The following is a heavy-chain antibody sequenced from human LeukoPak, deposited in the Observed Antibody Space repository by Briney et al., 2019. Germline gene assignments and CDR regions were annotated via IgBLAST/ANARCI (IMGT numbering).Heavy chain of an antibody. J-gene: IGHJ4*02. V-gene: IGHV4-4*07. CDR2: IFISGST. CDR1: GDSISCCY. D-gene: IGHD2-21*01. CDR3: VRQGYNCGAFNA. Sequence: SDTLSLTCAVSGDSISCCYWTWIRQSAGKGLEWIGRIFISGSTNYNPSLQGRVTMSVDRSKSQFSLRLSSVTAADTAVYYCVRQGYNCGAFNAWGQGTLVTVSS.